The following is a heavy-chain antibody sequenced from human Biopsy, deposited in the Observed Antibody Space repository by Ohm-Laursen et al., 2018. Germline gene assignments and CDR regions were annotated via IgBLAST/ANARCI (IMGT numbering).Heavy chain of an antibody. CDR3: ARDSGILNYGNFKYYHYYGMDV. Sequence: TLSLTCIVSGGPIDSYYWSWIRQPPGKALEWIGYIYFTGRTSYNPSLKSRVTMSVKTSKKQFPLRLSSVTAADTAVYYCARDSGILNYGNFKYYHYYGMDVWGQGTKVTVSS. V-gene: IGHV4-59*01. J-gene: IGHJ6*02. CDR1: GGPIDSYY. CDR2: IYFTGRT. D-gene: IGHD4-11*01.